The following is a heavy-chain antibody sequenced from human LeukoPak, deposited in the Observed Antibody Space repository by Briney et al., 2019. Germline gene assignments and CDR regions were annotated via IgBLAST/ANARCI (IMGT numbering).Heavy chain of an antibody. Sequence: PSQTLSLTCTVSGGSISSGSYYWSWIRQPAGKGLEWIGRIYTSGSTNYNPSLKSRVTISVDTSKNQFSLKLSSVTAADTAVYYCARGRYSGSYPLGYWGQGTLVTVSS. V-gene: IGHV4-61*02. CDR1: GGSISSGSYY. CDR2: IYTSGST. D-gene: IGHD1-26*01. CDR3: ARGRYSGSYPLGY. J-gene: IGHJ4*02.